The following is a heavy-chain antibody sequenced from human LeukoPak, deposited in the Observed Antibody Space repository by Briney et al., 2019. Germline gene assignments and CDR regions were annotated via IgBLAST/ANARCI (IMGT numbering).Heavy chain of an antibody. CDR1: EFTYSYYA. V-gene: IGHV3-23*01. J-gene: IGHJ4*02. D-gene: IGHD3-10*01. Sequence: GGSLRLSCAASEFTYSYYAMTWVRQAPGKGLEWVSTISAGGGATYYADSVKGRFTISRDNSKNTLYLQMNSLRAEDTAAYYCSKSTRGSGSYGYLDHWGQGTLVTVSS. CDR3: SKSTRGSGSYGYLDH. CDR2: ISAGGGAT.